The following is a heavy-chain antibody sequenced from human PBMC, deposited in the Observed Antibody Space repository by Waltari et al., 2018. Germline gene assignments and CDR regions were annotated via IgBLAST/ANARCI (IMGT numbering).Heavy chain of an antibody. Sequence: QVQLVQSGAEVKKTGASVKVSCKASGYTFTGYYMHWVRQAPGQGLEWMGWLNPNSGGTNYAQKFQGRVTMTRDTSISTAYMELSRLRSDDTAVYYCAREHSYDFWSGRGYNWFDPWGQGTLVTVSS. V-gene: IGHV1-2*02. CDR1: GYTFTGYY. CDR2: LNPNSGGT. CDR3: AREHSYDFWSGRGYNWFDP. J-gene: IGHJ5*02. D-gene: IGHD3-3*01.